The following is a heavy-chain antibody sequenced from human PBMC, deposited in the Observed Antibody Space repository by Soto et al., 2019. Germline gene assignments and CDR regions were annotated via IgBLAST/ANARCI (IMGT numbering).Heavy chain of an antibody. J-gene: IGHJ6*02. Sequence: GASVKVSCKASGGTFSSSAISWVRQAPGQGLEWMGGIIPIFRTADYAPKFQGRVTITADESTSTAYMELSSLRSEDTAVYYCTLRMDVWGQGTTVTVSS. CDR2: IIPIFRTA. CDR1: GGTFSSSA. V-gene: IGHV1-69*13. CDR3: TLRMDV.